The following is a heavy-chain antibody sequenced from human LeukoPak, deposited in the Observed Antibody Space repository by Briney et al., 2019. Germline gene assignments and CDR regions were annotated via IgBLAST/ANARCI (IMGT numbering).Heavy chain of an antibody. CDR3: ARASGWYFFDP. Sequence: PSETLSLTCTVSGGSIRSGSYYWSWSRQPGGKGLEWIGRIYTSGSTNYNPSLKSRVTISVDTSKNQFSLKLSSVTAADTAVYYCARASGWYFFDPWGQGTLVTVSS. CDR1: GGSIRSGSYY. J-gene: IGHJ5*02. D-gene: IGHD6-19*01. CDR2: IYTSGST. V-gene: IGHV4-61*02.